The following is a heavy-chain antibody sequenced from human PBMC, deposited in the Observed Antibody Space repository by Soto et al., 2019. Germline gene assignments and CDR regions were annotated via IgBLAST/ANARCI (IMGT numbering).Heavy chain of an antibody. CDR1: GGSISSSSYY. CDR3: ARRMSRELRSQEPYFDY. Sequence: PSETLSLTCTVSGGSISSSSYYWGWIRQPPGKGLEWIGSIYYSGSTYYNPSLKSRVTISVDTSKNQFSLKLSSVTAADTAVYYCARRMSRELRSQEPYFDYWGQGTLVTVSS. D-gene: IGHD1-26*01. J-gene: IGHJ4*02. CDR2: IYYSGST. V-gene: IGHV4-39*01.